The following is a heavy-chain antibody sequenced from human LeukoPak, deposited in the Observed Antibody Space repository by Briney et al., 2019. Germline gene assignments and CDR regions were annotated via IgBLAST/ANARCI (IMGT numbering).Heavy chain of an antibody. D-gene: IGHD5-12*01. J-gene: IGHJ4*02. CDR2: INHSGST. V-gene: IGHV4-34*01. Sequence: PSETLSLTCAVYGGSFSGYYWSWIRQPPGKGLEWIGEINHSGSTNYNPSLTRRVTISEDTSKNQFSLKLSSVTAADTAVYYCARQGGYEVFDYWGQGTLVTVSS. CDR3: ARQGGYEVFDY. CDR1: GGSFSGYY.